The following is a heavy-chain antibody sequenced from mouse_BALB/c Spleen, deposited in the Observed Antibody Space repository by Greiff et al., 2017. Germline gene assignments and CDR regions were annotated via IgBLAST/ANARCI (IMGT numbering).Heavy chain of an antibody. CDR2: IDPENGDT. Sequence: EVQLQQSGAELVRSGASVKLSCTASGFNIKDYYMHWVKPRPEHGLEWIGWIDPENGDTEYAPKFQGKATMTADTSSNTAYLQLSSLTSEYTAVYYCNAWGAMDYWGQGTSVTVSS. CDR3: NAWGAMDY. V-gene: IGHV14-4*02. J-gene: IGHJ4*01. CDR1: GFNIKDYY.